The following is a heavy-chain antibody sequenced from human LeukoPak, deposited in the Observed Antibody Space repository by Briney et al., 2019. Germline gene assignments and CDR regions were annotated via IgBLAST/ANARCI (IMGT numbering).Heavy chain of an antibody. Sequence: GGSLRLSCAASGFTFSSYSMNWVRQAPGKGLEWVSYISSSSSTIYYADSVKGRFTISRDNAKNSLYLQMNSLRAEDTAVYYCARDLRSSGYYAFDYWGQGTLVTGSS. CDR1: GFTFSSYS. CDR3: ARDLRSSGYYAFDY. CDR2: ISSSSSTI. J-gene: IGHJ4*02. D-gene: IGHD3-22*01. V-gene: IGHV3-48*01.